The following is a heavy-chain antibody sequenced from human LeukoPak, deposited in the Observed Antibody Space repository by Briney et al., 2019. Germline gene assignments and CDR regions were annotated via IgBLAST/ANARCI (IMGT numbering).Heavy chain of an antibody. D-gene: IGHD3-16*01. V-gene: IGHV3-53*01. J-gene: IGHJ3*01. CDR1: GFIVSSDY. CDR3: ARDGLRLGELGGAFDV. Sequence: GSLILSCAVSGFIVSSDYMSWVRQAPGKGLEWVSVIYSGGRTLYADSVKGRFTISRANSMNTLDLQMNSLRVEDTAMYYCARDGLRLGELGGAFDVWGQGTMVTVSS. CDR2: IYSGGRT.